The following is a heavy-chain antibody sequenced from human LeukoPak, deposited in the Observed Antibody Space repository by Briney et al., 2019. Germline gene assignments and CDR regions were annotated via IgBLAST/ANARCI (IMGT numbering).Heavy chain of an antibody. D-gene: IGHD3-22*01. CDR1: GFTFSSYS. Sequence: GGSLRLSCAASGFTFSSYSMNWVRQAPGKGLEWVSSISSSSSYIYYADSVKGRFTISRDNAKNSLFLQMNSLRAEDTAVYYCARDSDFDSSGYYPCYYYYYKMDVWGQGTTVTVSS. CDR3: ARDSDFDSSGYYPCYYYYYKMDV. V-gene: IGHV3-21*01. CDR2: ISSSSSYI. J-gene: IGHJ6*02.